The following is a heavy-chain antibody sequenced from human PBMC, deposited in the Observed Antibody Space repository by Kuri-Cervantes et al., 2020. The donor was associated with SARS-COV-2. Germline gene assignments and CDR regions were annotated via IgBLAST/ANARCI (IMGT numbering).Heavy chain of an antibody. CDR3: ARGVGYTQPFDS. CDR1: GFTFNSSP. Sequence: GESLKISCAASGFTFNSSPMHWVRQTPGKGLEWVALISYDGSNKYYADSVQGRFTISRDNSKNTLYLQMSGLRAEDTAVFYCARGVGYTQPFDSWGQGTLVTVSS. V-gene: IGHV3-30-3*01. D-gene: IGHD2-8*02. J-gene: IGHJ4*02. CDR2: ISYDGSNK.